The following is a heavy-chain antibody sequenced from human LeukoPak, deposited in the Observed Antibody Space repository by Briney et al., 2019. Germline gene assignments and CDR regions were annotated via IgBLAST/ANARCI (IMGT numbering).Heavy chain of an antibody. Sequence: GESLRISCKGSGYSFTSYWISWVRQMPGKGLEWMGRIDPSDSYTNYSPSFQGHVTISADKSISTAYLQWSSLKASDTAMYYCAGRGSGSYYEKSDAFDIWGQGTMVTVSS. CDR3: AGRGSGSYYEKSDAFDI. V-gene: IGHV5-10-1*01. CDR1: GYSFTSYW. D-gene: IGHD3-10*01. J-gene: IGHJ3*02. CDR2: IDPSDSYT.